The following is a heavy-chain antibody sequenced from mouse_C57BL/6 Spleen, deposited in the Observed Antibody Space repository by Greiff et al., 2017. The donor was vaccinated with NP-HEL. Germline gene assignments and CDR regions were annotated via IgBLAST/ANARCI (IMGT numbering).Heavy chain of an antibody. Sequence: QVQLKQSGPGLVQPSQSLSITCTVSGFSLTSYGVHWVRPSPGKGLEWLGVIWSGGSTDYTADFISRLSISTDNSKSLVFYKLHSLQADDAAVYYCARKRRDGYYDAMDYWGQGTSVTVSS. CDR1: GFSLTSYG. CDR2: IWSGGST. D-gene: IGHD2-3*01. J-gene: IGHJ4*01. CDR3: ARKRRDGYYDAMDY. V-gene: IGHV2-2*01.